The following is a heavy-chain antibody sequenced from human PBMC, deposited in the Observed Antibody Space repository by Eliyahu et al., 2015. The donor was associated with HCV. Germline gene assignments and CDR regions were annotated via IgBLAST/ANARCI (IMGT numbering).Heavy chain of an antibody. Sequence: QVQLQESGPGXXKPSETLSLTCTVXGGSISNYXWXWIRQPPGKGLEWIGYIYSSGSTNXNPSLKSRVTISVDTSKNQFSLNLNSVTAADTAVYYCAISPPGGYYDYWGQGTLVTVSS. D-gene: IGHD3-10*01. CDR3: AISPPGGYYDY. J-gene: IGHJ4*02. CDR1: GGSISNYX. V-gene: IGHV4-59*01. CDR2: IYSSGST.